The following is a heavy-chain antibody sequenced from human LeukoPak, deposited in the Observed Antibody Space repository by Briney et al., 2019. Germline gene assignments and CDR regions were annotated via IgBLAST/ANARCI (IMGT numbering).Heavy chain of an antibody. CDR1: GYTFTGYY. D-gene: IGHD3-22*01. J-gene: IGHJ3*02. Sequence: GASVKVSCKASGYTFTGYYMHWVRQAPGQGLEWMGWINPNSGGTNYAQKFQGRVTMTRDTSISTAYMELSRLRSDDTAVYYCARTYDSSGSRGAFDIWGQGTMVTVSS. CDR3: ARTYDSSGSRGAFDI. CDR2: INPNSGGT. V-gene: IGHV1-2*02.